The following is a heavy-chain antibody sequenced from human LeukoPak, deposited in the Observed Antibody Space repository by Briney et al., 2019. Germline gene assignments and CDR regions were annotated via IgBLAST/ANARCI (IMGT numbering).Heavy chain of an antibody. V-gene: IGHV1-46*01. D-gene: IGHD3-16*02. CDR1: GYTFTSYY. CDR2: INPSDGST. Sequence: GASVKVSCKASGYTFTSYYMHWVRQAPGQGLEWMGIINPSDGSTSYTQKFQGRVTMTRDMSTSTVYMELSSLKSEDTAVYYCARDLELSNAFDIWGQGTMVTVSS. J-gene: IGHJ3*02. CDR3: ARDLELSNAFDI.